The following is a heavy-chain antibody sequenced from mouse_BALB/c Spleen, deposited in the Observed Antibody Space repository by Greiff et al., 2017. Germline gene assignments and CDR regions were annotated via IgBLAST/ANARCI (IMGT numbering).Heavy chain of an antibody. CDR2: IYPGDGDT. CDR1: GYTFTSYW. V-gene: IGHV1-87*01. D-gene: IGHD2-1*01. CDR3: ARRYGNYEGAMDY. J-gene: IGHJ4*01. Sequence: QVQLQQSGAELARPGASVMLSCKASGYTFTSYWMQWVKQRPGQGLEWIGAIYPGDGDTRYTQKFKGKATLTADKSSSTAYMQLSSLASEDSAVYYCARRYGNYEGAMDYWGQGTSVTVSS.